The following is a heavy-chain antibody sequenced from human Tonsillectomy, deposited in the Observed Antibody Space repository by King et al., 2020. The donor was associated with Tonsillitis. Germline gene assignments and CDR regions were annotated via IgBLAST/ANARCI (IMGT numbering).Heavy chain of an antibody. Sequence: QVQLVESGGGVVQPGTSLRLSCAASGFTFSSYAMHWVRQAPGKGLEWVAAISYDGSKKYYADSVKGRFTISRDNSKNTLYLQMNSLRAADTAVYYCAGFDSGGYYGGFDYWGQGTLVTVSS. D-gene: IGHD3-22*01. CDR1: GFTFSSYA. CDR2: ISYDGSKK. CDR3: AGFDSGGYYGGFDY. J-gene: IGHJ4*02. V-gene: IGHV3-30-3*01.